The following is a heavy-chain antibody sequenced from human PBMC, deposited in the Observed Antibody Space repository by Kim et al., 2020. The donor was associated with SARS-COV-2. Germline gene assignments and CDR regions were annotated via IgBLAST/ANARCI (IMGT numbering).Heavy chain of an antibody. CDR3: ARVNGVPASDYYYYGMDV. CDR1: GFTFSSYW. J-gene: IGHJ6*02. CDR2: INQDGSEK. D-gene: IGHD2-2*01. V-gene: IGHV3-7*01. Sequence: GGSLRLSCEASGFTFSSYWMSWVRQAPGLVLEWVANINQDGSEKYYVDSVKGRFSISRDNAMNSLYLKMNSLRAEDTAVYDCARVNGVPASDYYYYGMDVWGQGTTVTVSS.